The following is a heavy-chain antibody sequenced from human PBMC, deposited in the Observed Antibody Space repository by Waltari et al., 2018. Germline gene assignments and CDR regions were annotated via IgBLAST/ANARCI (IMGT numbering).Heavy chain of an antibody. Sequence: QVQLQQWGAGLLKPSETLSLTCAVYGGSFSGYYWSWIRQPPGTGLEWIGEINHSGSTNYNPSLKSRVTISVDTSKNQFSLKLSSVTAADTAVYYCARAKPYYYGSGRRSSYYYYGMDVWGQGTTVTVSS. V-gene: IGHV4-34*01. CDR3: ARAKPYYYGSGRRSSYYYYGMDV. D-gene: IGHD3-10*01. CDR1: GGSFSGYY. J-gene: IGHJ6*02. CDR2: INHSGST.